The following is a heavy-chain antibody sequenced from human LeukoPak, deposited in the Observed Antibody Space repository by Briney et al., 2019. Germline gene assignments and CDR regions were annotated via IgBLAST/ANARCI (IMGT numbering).Heavy chain of an antibody. D-gene: IGHD3-9*01. CDR1: GFTFSDYY. J-gene: IGHJ4*02. Sequence: GGSLRLSCAASGFTFSDYYMSWIRQAPGKGLEWGSYISSSGNTIYYADSAKGRFTISRDNAKNSLYLQMNSLRAEDTAVYYCARGPTTTYFDWEFDYWGQGTLVTVSS. CDR2: ISSSGNTI. V-gene: IGHV3-11*01. CDR3: ARGPTTTYFDWEFDY.